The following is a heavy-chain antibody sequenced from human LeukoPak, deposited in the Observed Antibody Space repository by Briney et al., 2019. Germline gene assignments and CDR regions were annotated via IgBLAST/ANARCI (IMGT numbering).Heavy chain of an antibody. Sequence: GGSLRLSCAVSGFTFSIYTMSWVRQAPGQGLEWVASISSSSYIYYADSMKGRFTISRDNAKNSLYLQMNSLRAEDTAVYYCVRDSTVPIWGQGTMVTVSS. CDR2: ISSSSYI. CDR3: VRDSTVPI. V-gene: IGHV3-21*01. J-gene: IGHJ3*02. CDR1: GFTFSIYT. D-gene: IGHD4-17*01.